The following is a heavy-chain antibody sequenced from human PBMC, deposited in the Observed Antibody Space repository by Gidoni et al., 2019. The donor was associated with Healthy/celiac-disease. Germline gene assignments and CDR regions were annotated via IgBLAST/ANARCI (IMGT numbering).Heavy chain of an antibody. J-gene: IGHJ4*02. V-gene: IGHV3-23*04. CDR3: AKVFGDSGYDWEFDY. CDR1: GFTFSGYA. CDR2: ISGSGGST. Sequence: EVQLVEPGGGLVQPGGSLRLSCEASGFTFSGYAMSWVRQAPGKGLEWVSAISGSGGSTYYADSVNGRFTISRDNSKNTLYLQMNSLRAEDTAVYYCAKVFGDSGYDWEFDYWGQGTLVTVSS. D-gene: IGHD5-12*01.